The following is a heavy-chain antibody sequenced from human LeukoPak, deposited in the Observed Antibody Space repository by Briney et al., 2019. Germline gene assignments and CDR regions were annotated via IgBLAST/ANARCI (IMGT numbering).Heavy chain of an antibody. CDR3: ARDDCSSTSCYIDWNLEYYYYMDV. J-gene: IGHJ6*03. D-gene: IGHD2-2*02. CDR1: GYSFTNYW. CDR2: IYPGDSES. V-gene: IGHV5-51*01. Sequence: GESLKISCKGSGYSFTNYWIAWVRQMPGKGLEWMGSIYPGDSESSYSPSFQGQVTLSADKSISTAYLQWSSLKASDTAMYYCARDDCSSTSCYIDWNLEYYYYMDVWGKGTTVTVSS.